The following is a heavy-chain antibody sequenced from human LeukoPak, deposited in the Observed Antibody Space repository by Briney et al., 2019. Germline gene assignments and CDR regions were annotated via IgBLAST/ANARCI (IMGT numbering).Heavy chain of an antibody. V-gene: IGHV3-23*01. CDR3: ASRGGFSYFDY. CDR1: GFAFSSYS. Sequence: GGSLRLSCAASGFAFSSYSMNWVRQAPGKGLEWVSAISGSGGSTYYADSVKGRFTISRHNSKNTVYLQMNSLRAEDTAVYYCASRGGFSYFDYWGQGSLVTVSS. D-gene: IGHD3-10*01. CDR2: ISGSGGST. J-gene: IGHJ4*02.